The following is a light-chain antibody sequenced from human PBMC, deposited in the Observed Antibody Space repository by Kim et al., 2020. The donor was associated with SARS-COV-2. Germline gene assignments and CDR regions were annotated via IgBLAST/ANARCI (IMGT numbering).Light chain of an antibody. Sequence: GDRVTITCQASRYITNFLNWYQLKPGQAPKLLIYDASNLESGVPSRFSGRGSGTDFTLTISSLQPEDFATYYCQQYGDLPRTFGGGTKV. CDR3: QQYGDLPRT. V-gene: IGKV1-33*01. CDR1: RYITNF. J-gene: IGKJ4*01. CDR2: DAS.